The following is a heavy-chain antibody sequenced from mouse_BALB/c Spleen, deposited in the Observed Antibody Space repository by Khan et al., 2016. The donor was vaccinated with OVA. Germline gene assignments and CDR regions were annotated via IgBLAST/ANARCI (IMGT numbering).Heavy chain of an antibody. J-gene: IGHJ3*01. V-gene: IGHV1-77*01. CDR1: GYIFIDYN. CDR2: ISPGSGNT. Sequence: VHLVESGTELARPGASVKLSCKASGYIFIDYNINWVKQRTGQGLEWIGEISPGSGNTYYNEKFKGKATLTADKSSSTAYMQLSSLTSEDSAVYFCAREWGSGFPYWGQGTLVTVSA. CDR3: AREWGSGFPY. D-gene: IGHD1-3*01.